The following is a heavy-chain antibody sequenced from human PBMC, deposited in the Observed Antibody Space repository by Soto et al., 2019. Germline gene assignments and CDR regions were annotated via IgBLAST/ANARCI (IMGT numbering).Heavy chain of an antibody. CDR3: ARGDPAGYYYYYGMDV. D-gene: IGHD3-10*01. V-gene: IGHV1-8*01. J-gene: IGHJ6*02. Sequence: QVQLVQSGAEVKKPGASVKVSCKASGYTFTSYDINWVRQATGQGLEWMGWMNPNSGNTGYAQKFQGRVTMTRNTSISTAYMELSSLRSEDTALYYCARGDPAGYYYYYGMDVWGQGTTVTVSS. CDR2: MNPNSGNT. CDR1: GYTFTSYD.